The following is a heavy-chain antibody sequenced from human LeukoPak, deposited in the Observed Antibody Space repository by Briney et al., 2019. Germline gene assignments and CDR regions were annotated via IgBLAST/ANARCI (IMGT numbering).Heavy chain of an antibody. D-gene: IGHD2-15*01. V-gene: IGHV1-2*02. J-gene: IGHJ4*02. CDR3: ARARRDILVRFDY. CDR2: INPNSGGT. CDR1: GYTFTGYY. Sequence: SVKVSCKASGYTFTGYYMHWVRQAPGQGLEWMGWINPNSGGTNYAQKFQGRVTMTRDTSISTAYMELSRLRSDDTAVYYCARARRDILVRFDYWGQGTLVTVSS.